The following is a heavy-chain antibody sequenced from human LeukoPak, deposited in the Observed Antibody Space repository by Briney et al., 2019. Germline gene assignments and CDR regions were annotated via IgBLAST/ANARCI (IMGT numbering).Heavy chain of an antibody. CDR3: ARGGPNHGFDY. CDR2: VITNNGDT. Sequence: GASVKVSCKASGYTFTSYWMHWVRQAPGQGLEWMGWVITNNGDTKYAHKYQGRGTMTRDTSINTVYMELSMVTSDDTAMDYCARGGPNHGFDYWGQGILVTVSS. D-gene: IGHD1-14*01. V-gene: IGHV1-2*07. J-gene: IGHJ4*02. CDR1: GYTFTSYW.